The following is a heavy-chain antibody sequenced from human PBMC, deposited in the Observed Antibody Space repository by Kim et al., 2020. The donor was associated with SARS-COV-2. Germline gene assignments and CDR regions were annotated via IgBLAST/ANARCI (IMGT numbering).Heavy chain of an antibody. D-gene: IGHD6-19*01. CDR1: GGSISSSNW. CDR3: ARDLRWGDSSGWSEGGYGMDV. Sequence: SETLSLTCAVSGGSISSSNWWSWVRQPPGKGLEWIGEIYHSGSTNYNPSLKSRVTISVDQSKNQFSLKLSSVTAADTAVYYCARDLRWGDSSGWSEGGYGMDVWGQGTTVTVSS. J-gene: IGHJ6*02. V-gene: IGHV4-4*02. CDR2: IYHSGST.